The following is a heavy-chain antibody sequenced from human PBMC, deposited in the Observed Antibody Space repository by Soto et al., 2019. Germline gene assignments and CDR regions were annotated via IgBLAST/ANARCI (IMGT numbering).Heavy chain of an antibody. Sequence: QVQLVQSGAEVKKPGSSVKVSCKASGGTFSSYAISWVRQAPGQGLEWMGGIIPIFGTANYAQKFQGRVTITADESTSKAYMELSSLRSEDTALYYCARDRRGITRIAHWGQGTLVTVSS. CDR2: IIPIFGTA. CDR1: GGTFSSYA. D-gene: IGHD3-22*01. J-gene: IGHJ4*02. V-gene: IGHV1-69*01. CDR3: ARDRRGITRIAH.